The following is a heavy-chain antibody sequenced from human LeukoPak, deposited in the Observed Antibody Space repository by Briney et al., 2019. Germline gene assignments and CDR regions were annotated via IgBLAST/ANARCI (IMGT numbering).Heavy chain of an antibody. J-gene: IGHJ3*02. V-gene: IGHV1-8*01. CDR2: MNTNSGNT. D-gene: IGHD3-22*01. Sequence: ASVKVSCKASGYTFTSYDINWVRQATGQGLEWMGWMNTNSGNTGYAQKFQGRATMTRNTSISTAYMELSSLRSEDTAVYYCARGKVGYYDSSGYPGWRAFDIWGQGTMVTVSS. CDR1: GYTFTSYD. CDR3: ARGKVGYYDSSGYPGWRAFDI.